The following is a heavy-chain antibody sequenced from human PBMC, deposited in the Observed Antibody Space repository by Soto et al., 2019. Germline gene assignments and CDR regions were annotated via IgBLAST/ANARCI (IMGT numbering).Heavy chain of an antibody. D-gene: IGHD4-4*01. V-gene: IGHV4-59*01. Sequence: PSETLSLTCTVSGGSISSYYWSWIRQPPGKGLEWIGYIYYSGSTNYNPSLKSRVTISVDTSKNQFSLQMNSLRAEVTAVYYCARDRSTVGYFDYWGQGTLVTVSS. CDR2: IYYSGST. CDR3: ARDRSTVGYFDY. CDR1: GGSISSYY. J-gene: IGHJ4*02.